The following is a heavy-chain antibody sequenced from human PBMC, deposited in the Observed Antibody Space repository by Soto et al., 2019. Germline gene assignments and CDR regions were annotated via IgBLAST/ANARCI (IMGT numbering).Heavy chain of an antibody. D-gene: IGHD2-21*01. CDR2: INHTGST. CDR3: ARLGAYYQSIDP. V-gene: IGHV4-34*01. CDR1: GGSFSGYS. J-gene: IGHJ5*02. Sequence: PSETLSLTCAVYGGSFSGYSWTWIRQPPGTGLEWIGEINHTGSTNYNPSLKSRVTISVDTSKNQFSLKLTSVTASDTAVYYCARLGAYYQSIDPWGQGTVVTVS.